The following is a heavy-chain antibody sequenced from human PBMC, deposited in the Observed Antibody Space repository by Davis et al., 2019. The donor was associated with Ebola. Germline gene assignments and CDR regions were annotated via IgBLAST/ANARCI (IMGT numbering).Heavy chain of an antibody. CDR3: VRDYIFAFDL. Sequence: GESLKISCAASGFIFSDFSMNWVRQAPGKALEWISFITSGSNAIRYADSVRGRFTVSRDNVKNSLFLEMSSLRDEDSAVYYCVRDYIFAFDLWGQGVRVTVSS. CDR2: ITSGSNAI. J-gene: IGHJ5*02. CDR1: GFIFSDFS. D-gene: IGHD4-11*01. V-gene: IGHV3-48*02.